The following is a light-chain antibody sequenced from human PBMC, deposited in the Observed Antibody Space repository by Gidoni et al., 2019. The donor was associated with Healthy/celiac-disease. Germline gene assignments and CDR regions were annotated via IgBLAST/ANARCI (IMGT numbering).Light chain of an antibody. CDR3: QRRSNWPPLT. Sequence: EIVLTQSPATLSLSPGERATLSCRASQSVSSYLAWYQQKPGQAPRLLIYDASNRATGTPARFRGSGSGTDFTLTISGLEPENFAVYFCQRRSNWPPLTFAGGTKVEIK. CDR2: DAS. CDR1: QSVSSY. J-gene: IGKJ4*01. V-gene: IGKV3-11*01.